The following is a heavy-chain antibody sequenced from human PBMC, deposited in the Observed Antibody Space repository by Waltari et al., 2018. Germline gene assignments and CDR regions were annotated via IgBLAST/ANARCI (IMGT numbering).Heavy chain of an antibody. D-gene: IGHD6-13*01. Sequence: EVQLVESGGGLVQPGGSLKLSCAASGFTFSGSAMHWVRPASGKGLEWVGRIRSKANSYATAYAASVKGRFTISRDDSKNTAYLQMNSLKTEDTAVYYCTRLGIAAAGDLDVWGKGTTVTVSS. CDR2: IRSKANSYAT. J-gene: IGHJ6*04. CDR3: TRLGIAAAGDLDV. V-gene: IGHV3-73*01. CDR1: GFTFSGSA.